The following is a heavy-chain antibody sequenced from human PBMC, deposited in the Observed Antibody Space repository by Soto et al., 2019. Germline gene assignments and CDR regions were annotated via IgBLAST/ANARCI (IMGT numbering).Heavy chain of an antibody. CDR2: IYTSGST. J-gene: IGHJ6*02. V-gene: IGHV4-4*07. CDR3: ARDSVAATGTLYYYYYGMDV. CDR1: GGSISSYY. Sequence: PSETLSLTCTVSGGSISSYYWSWIRQPAGKGLEWIGRIYTSGSTNYNPSLKSRVTMSVDTSKNQFSLKLSSVTAADTAVYYCARDSVAATGTLYYYYYGMDVWGQGTTGTVSS. D-gene: IGHD6-19*01.